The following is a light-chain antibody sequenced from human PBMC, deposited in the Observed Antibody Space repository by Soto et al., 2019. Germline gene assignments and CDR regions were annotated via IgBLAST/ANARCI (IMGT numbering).Light chain of an antibody. V-gene: IGLV2-8*01. CDR3: SSYAGYNHPNYV. J-gene: IGLJ1*01. Sequence: QSVLTQPPSASGSPGQSVTISCTGTSRDDGGYNYVSWYQQHPGKAPKLMIYEVSERPSGVPDRFSGSQSGNTASLTVSGLQTEDEADYYCSSYAGYNHPNYVFGTGTKLTVL. CDR1: SRDDGGYNY. CDR2: EVS.